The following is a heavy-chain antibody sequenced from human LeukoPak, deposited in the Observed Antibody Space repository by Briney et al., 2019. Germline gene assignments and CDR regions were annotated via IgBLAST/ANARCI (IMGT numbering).Heavy chain of an antibody. V-gene: IGHV3-23*01. CDR3: AKDRRQWPDAFDI. CDR2: ISGSGGST. CDR1: GFTFSSYA. Sequence: GGSLRLSCAASGFTFSSYAMSWVRQAPGKGLEWASAISGSGGSTHYADSVKGRFTISRDNSKNTLYLQMNSLRAEDTAVYYCAKDRRQWPDAFDIWGQGTMVTVSS. D-gene: IGHD6-19*01. J-gene: IGHJ3*02.